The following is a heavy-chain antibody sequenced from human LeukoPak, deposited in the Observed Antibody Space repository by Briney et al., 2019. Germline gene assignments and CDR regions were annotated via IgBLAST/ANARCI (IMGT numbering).Heavy chain of an antibody. J-gene: IGHJ3*01. CDR1: GFTVSSNY. CDR3: AQGDSYYDFLLSV. V-gene: IGHV3-53*01. Sequence: GGSLRLSCAASGFTVSSNYMSWVRQAPGKGLEWVSVIYSAGSTYYADSVKGRFTISRDNSRNTLYLQMNSLRAEDTAVYYCAQGDSYYDFLLSVWGQGTTVTVSS. CDR2: IYSAGST. D-gene: IGHD3-3*01.